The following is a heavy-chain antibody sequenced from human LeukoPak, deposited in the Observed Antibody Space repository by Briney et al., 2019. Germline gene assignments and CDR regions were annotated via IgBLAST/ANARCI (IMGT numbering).Heavy chain of an antibody. D-gene: IGHD3-9*01. CDR3: ARDGDILTGYYKYYFDY. J-gene: IGHJ4*02. CDR2: ISSISSYI. CDR1: GFTFSSYS. V-gene: IGHV3-21*01. Sequence: GGSLRLSCAASGFTFSSYSMNWVRQAPGKGLELVSSISSISSYIYYADAVKGRFTISRDNAKISLYLQMNSLRAEDTAVYYCARDGDILTGYYKYYFDYWGQGTLVTVSS.